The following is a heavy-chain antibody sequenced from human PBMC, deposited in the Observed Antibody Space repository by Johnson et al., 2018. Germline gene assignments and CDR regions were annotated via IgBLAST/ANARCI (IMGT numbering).Heavy chain of an antibody. J-gene: IGHJ6*02. CDR2: IRQDGREK. D-gene: IGHD3-3*01. CDR3: AGERPQDFWSGYWVRYYYYGMDV. Sequence: VQLVESGGGLVQPGGSLRLSCVASGFTFSNYWMSWVRQAPGKGLEWVANIRQDGREKYYVDAVKGRFTISRNNAKNSLYLQMNSLSAEDTAGDYWAGERPQDFWSGYWVRYYYYGMDVWGQGTTVTVSS. V-gene: IGHV3-7*01. CDR1: GFTFSNYW.